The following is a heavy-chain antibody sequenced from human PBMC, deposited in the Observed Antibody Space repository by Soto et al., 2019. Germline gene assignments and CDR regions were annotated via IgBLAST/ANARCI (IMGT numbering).Heavy chain of an antibody. CDR1: GYIFTTYT. D-gene: IGHD6-19*01. CDR3: ARSRGWYALDI. Sequence: QVQLVQSGAEVKKPGASVKISCEASGYIFTTYTIHWVRQAPGQRLEWMGWIEAGDGRTRYSQRFQDRVTITRDASARTAYMELSSLRSEDTAVYYCARSRGWYALDIWGQGTMVIVSS. V-gene: IGHV1-3*01. J-gene: IGHJ3*02. CDR2: IEAGDGRT.